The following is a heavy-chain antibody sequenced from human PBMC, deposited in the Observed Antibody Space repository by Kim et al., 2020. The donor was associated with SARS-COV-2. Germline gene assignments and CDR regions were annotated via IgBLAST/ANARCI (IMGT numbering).Heavy chain of an antibody. CDR2: IWYDGSNK. V-gene: IGHV3-33*01. Sequence: GGSLRLSCAASGFTFSSYGMHWVRQAPGKGLEWVAVIWYDGSNKYYADSVKGRFTISRDNSKNTLYLQMNSLRAEDTAVYYCAREGDTAMGFLQGWFDPWGQGTLVTVSS. J-gene: IGHJ5*02. CDR3: AREGDTAMGFLQGWFDP. D-gene: IGHD5-18*01. CDR1: GFTFSSYG.